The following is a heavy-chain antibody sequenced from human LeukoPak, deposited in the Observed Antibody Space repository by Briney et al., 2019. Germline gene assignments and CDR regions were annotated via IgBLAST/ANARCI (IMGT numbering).Heavy chain of an antibody. J-gene: IGHJ4*02. CDR2: IRPIFGTA. CDR1: GGTFRSYA. V-gene: IGHV1-69*13. CDR3: AIGRPPRYYFDD. Sequence: SVKVSCKASGGTFRSYAIRWLRPAPGQGLEWMGGIRPIFGTANDAQKIHGRVTITADESTSTAYMELSSLRSESTAVYYCAIGRPPRYYFDDWGEGTLVTVSS. D-gene: IGHD1-14*01.